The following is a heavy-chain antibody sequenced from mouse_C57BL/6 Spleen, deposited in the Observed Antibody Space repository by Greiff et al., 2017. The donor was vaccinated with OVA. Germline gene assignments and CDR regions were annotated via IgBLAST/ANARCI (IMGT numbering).Heavy chain of an antibody. CDR3: ARRDDYDGYYAMDD. D-gene: IGHD2-4*01. CDR1: GYSFTSYY. V-gene: IGHV1-66*01. J-gene: IGHJ4*01. Sequence: QVQLQQSGPELVKPGASVKISCKASGYSFTSYYIHWVKQRPGQGLEWIGWIYPGSGNTKYNEKFKGKATLTADTSSSTAYMQLSSLTSEDSAVYYWARRDDYDGYYAMDDWGQGTSVTVSS. CDR2: IYPGSGNT.